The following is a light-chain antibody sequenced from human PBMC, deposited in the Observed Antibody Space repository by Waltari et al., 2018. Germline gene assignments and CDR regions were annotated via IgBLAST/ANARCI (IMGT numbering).Light chain of an antibody. CDR3: QTGGHGTWV. CDR1: SGHSSNI. V-gene: IGLV4-69*01. CDR2: VNGDGSH. Sequence: QLVLTQSPSASASLGASVKLTCTLSSGHSSNIIAWHQQQPEKGPRYLMKVNGDGSHSKGDGIPDLFSGSSSGAERYLTISSLQSEDEADYYCQTGGHGTWVFGGGTKLTVL. J-gene: IGLJ3*02.